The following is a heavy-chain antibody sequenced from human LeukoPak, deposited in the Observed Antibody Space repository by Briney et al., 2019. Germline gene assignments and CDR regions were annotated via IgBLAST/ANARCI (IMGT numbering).Heavy chain of an antibody. CDR2: ISYDGSNK. V-gene: IGHV3-30-3*01. D-gene: IGHD2-2*01. J-gene: IGHJ4*02. CDR1: GFTFSSYA. CDR3: ARSYCSSTSCSPFDY. Sequence: GRSLRLSCAASGFTFSSYAMHWVRQAPGKGLEWVAVISYDGSNKYYADSVKGRFTISRDNSKNTLYLQMNSLRAEDTAVYYCARSYCSSTSCSPFDYWGQGTLVTVSS.